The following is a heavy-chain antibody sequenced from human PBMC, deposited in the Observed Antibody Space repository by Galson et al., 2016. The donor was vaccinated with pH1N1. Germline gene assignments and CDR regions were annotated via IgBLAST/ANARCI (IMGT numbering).Heavy chain of an antibody. CDR2: IHTDDSDT. D-gene: IGHD2-21*01. CDR1: GYKFTTYW. V-gene: IGHV5-51*03. CDR3: ARGLLSGFDP. J-gene: IGHJ5*02. Sequence: QSGAEVKKPGESLKISCEVFGYKFTTYWIGWVRQMPGKGLEWMGIIHTDDSDTRYNQAFQGQGTISVDKSINTAYLQWNSLKTSDTAIYYCARGLLSGFDPWGQGTLVIVSS.